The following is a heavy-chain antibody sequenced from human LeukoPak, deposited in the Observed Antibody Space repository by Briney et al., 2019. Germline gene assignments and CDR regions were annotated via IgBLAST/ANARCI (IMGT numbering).Heavy chain of an antibody. CDR1: GYTFTSYG. Sequence: ASVKVSCKASGYTFTSYGSSWVRQAPGQGLEWMGWISAYNGNTNYAQKLQGRVTMTTDTSTSTAYMELRSLRSDDTAVYYCARGHYYDSTNGAFDIWGQGTMVTVSS. V-gene: IGHV1-18*01. CDR2: ISAYNGNT. CDR3: ARGHYYDSTNGAFDI. J-gene: IGHJ3*02. D-gene: IGHD3-22*01.